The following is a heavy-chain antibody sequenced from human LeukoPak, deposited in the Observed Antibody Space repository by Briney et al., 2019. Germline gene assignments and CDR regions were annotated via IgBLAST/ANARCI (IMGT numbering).Heavy chain of an antibody. CDR2: IYTSGST. CDR1: GGSISSYY. CDR3: ARTYYDFWSGPNWFDP. D-gene: IGHD3-3*01. Sequence: PSETLSLTCTVSGGSISSYYWSWIRQPPGKGLEWIGYIYTSGSTNYNPSLKSRVTISVDTSKNQFSLKLCSVTAADTAVYYCARTYYDFWSGPNWFDPWGQGTLVTVSS. V-gene: IGHV4-4*09. J-gene: IGHJ5*02.